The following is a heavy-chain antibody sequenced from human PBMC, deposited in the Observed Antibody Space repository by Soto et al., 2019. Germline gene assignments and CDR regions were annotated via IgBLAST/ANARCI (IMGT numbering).Heavy chain of an antibody. D-gene: IGHD3-10*01. CDR2: TIPIFGTA. CDR3: AMGAPGSGMDCHYGMDV. V-gene: IGHV1-69*13. Sequence: SVKVSCKASGGTFSNFAISWVRQAPLQRREWMGGTIPIFGTANYAQKFQGRVTITADESTSTAYMELSSLRSEDTAVYYCAMGAPGSGMDCHYGMDVWGQGTTVTVSS. J-gene: IGHJ6*02. CDR1: GGTFSNFA.